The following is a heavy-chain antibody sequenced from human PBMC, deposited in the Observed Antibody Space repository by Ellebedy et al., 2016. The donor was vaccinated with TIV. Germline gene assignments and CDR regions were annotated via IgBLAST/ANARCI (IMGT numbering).Heavy chain of an antibody. CDR3: AKDSGKYGWNSEY. CDR2: ITGSGDRT. Sequence: GESLMISCATSGFIFDNFAMRWLRQAPGKGLEWVSAITGSGDRTFYADSVKGRFTVSRDTSKNTLYLQMNSLRAEDTAIYYCAKDSGKYGWNSEYWGQGTQVTVSS. CDR1: GFIFDNFA. J-gene: IGHJ4*02. D-gene: IGHD3-10*01. V-gene: IGHV3-23*01.